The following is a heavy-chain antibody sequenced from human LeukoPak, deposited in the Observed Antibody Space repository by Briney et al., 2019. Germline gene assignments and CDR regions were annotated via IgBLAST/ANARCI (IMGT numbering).Heavy chain of an antibody. V-gene: IGHV1-18*01. CDR1: GYTFTSYG. CDR3: ARDISPYYDSSGYYYDY. Sequence: ASVKVSCKASGYTFTSYGISLVRQAPGQGLEWMGWISAYNGNTNYAQKLQGRVTMTTDTSTSTAYTELRSLRSDDTAVYYCARDISPYYDSSGYYYDYWGQGTLVTVSS. J-gene: IGHJ4*02. D-gene: IGHD3-22*01. CDR2: ISAYNGNT.